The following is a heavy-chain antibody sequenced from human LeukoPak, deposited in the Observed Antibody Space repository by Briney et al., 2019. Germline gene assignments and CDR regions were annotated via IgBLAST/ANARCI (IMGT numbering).Heavy chain of an antibody. J-gene: IGHJ5*02. V-gene: IGHV1-2*02. Sequence: EASAKVSCKASGYTFTGYYMHWVRQAPGQGLEWMGWINPNSGGTNYAQKFQGRVTMTRDTSISTAYMELSRLRSDDTAVYYCARDGEPPATWFDPWGQGTLVTVSS. CDR3: ARDGEPPATWFDP. CDR1: GYTFTGYY. CDR2: INPNSGGT. D-gene: IGHD1-14*01.